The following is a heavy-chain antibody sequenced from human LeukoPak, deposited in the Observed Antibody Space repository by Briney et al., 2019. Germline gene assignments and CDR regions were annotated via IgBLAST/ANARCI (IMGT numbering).Heavy chain of an antibody. CDR1: GGSFSGYY. J-gene: IGHJ4*02. V-gene: IGHV4-34*01. CDR3: ARALSNRPYYDFWSGYRYFDY. D-gene: IGHD3-3*01. CDR2: INHSGST. Sequence: SETLSLTCAVYGGSFSGYYWSWIRQPPGKGLEWIGEINHSGSTNYNPSLKSRVTISVDTSKNQFSLKLSSVTAADTAVYYCARALSNRPYYDFWSGYRYFDYWGQGTLVTVYS.